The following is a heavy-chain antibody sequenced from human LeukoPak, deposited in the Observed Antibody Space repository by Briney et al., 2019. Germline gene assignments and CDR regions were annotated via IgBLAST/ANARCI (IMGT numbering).Heavy chain of an antibody. CDR1: GYTFTSYG. CDR2: ISAYNGNT. Sequence: GASVKVSCKASGYTFTSYGISWVRQAPGEGLEWMGWISAYNGNTNYAQKHQGRVTMTTDTSTSTAYMELRSLRSDDTAVYYCARDWLAPYTGGSSWYSSSWYGSGRYFDYWGQGTLVTVSS. J-gene: IGHJ4*02. V-gene: IGHV1-18*01. D-gene: IGHD6-13*01. CDR3: ARDWLAPYTGGSSWYSSSWYGSGRYFDY.